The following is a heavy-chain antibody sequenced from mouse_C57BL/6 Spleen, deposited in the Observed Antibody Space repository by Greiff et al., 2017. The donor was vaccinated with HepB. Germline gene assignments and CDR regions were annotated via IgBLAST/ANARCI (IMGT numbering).Heavy chain of an antibody. CDR3: ARGGWDGDY. V-gene: IGHV1-26*01. Sequence: VQLQQSGPELVKPGASVKISCKASGYTFTDYYMNWVKQSHGKSLEWIGDINPNNGGTSYNQKFKGKATLTVDKSSSTAYMELRSLTSEDSAVYYCARGGWDGDYWGQGTTLTVSS. CDR2: INPNNGGT. D-gene: IGHD4-1*01. J-gene: IGHJ2*01. CDR1: GYTFTDYY.